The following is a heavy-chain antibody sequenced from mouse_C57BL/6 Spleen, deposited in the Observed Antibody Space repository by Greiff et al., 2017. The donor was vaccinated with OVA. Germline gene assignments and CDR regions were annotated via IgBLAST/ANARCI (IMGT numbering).Heavy chain of an antibody. J-gene: IGHJ2*01. D-gene: IGHD1-1*01. CDR2: IDPSDSYT. CDR1: GYTFTSYW. CDR3: ARGDYGSSYGD. Sequence: QVQLQQPGAELVKPGASVKLSCKASGYTFTSYWMQWVKQRPGQGLEWIGEIDPSDSYTNSNQKFKGKATLTVDTSSSTAYMQLSSLTSEDSAVYYCARGDYGSSYGDWGKGTTLTVSS. V-gene: IGHV1-50*01.